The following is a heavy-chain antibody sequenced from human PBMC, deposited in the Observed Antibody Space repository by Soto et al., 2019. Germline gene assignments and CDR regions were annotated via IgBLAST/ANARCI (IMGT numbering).Heavy chain of an antibody. CDR1: GGSINYSY. CDR2: ISYTGSA. J-gene: IGHJ6*02. D-gene: IGHD4-17*01. Sequence: SETLSLTCTVSGGSINYSYWTWIRQPPGKGLEWIGYISYTGSANYNASLKSRLTISVDTSKNQFSLKLSSVTAADAALYYCARVNYGDYYYGMDVWGQGTTVTVSS. V-gene: IGHV4-59*01. CDR3: ARVNYGDYYYGMDV.